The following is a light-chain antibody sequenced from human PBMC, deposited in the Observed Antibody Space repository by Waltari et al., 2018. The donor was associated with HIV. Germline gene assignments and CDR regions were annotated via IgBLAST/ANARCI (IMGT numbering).Light chain of an antibody. CDR3: QQYGSSPLT. CDR1: QSLSSSY. V-gene: IGKV3-20*01. J-gene: IGKJ1*01. Sequence: EVVLTQSQGVLSLSPGETATLSCRASQSLSSSYLAWYQQKAGQAPRLLIYAASNRATGIPDRFTGRESGTDFTLTIRRLEPADSAVYYCQQYGSSPLTFGQGTKVEVK. CDR2: AAS.